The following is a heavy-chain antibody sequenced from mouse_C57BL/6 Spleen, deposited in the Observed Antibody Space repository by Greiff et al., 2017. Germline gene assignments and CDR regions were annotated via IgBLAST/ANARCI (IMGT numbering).Heavy chain of an antibody. CDR1: GYTFTSYW. J-gene: IGHJ4*01. Sequence: QVQLQQPGAELVKPGASVKLSCKASGYTFTSYWMQWVKQRPGQGLEWIGEIDPSDSYPNYNQKFKGKATLTVDTSSSTAYMQLSSLTSEDSAVYYCARSGDYCYAMDYWGQGTSVTVSS. V-gene: IGHV1-50*01. D-gene: IGHD1-1*01. CDR3: ARSGDYCYAMDY. CDR2: IDPSDSYP.